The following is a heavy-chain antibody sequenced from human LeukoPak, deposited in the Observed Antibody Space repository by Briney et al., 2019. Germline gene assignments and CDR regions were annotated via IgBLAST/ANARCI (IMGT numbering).Heavy chain of an antibody. CDR1: GFTFSSYA. Sequence: GGSLRLSCAASGFTFSSYAMSWVRQAPGKGLEWVSAISGSGGSTYYADSVKGRFTISRDNSKNTLYLQMNSLRAEDTAVYYCAKGSGWEMSYYYYYMDVWGKGTTVTISS. D-gene: IGHD1-26*01. CDR3: AKGSGWEMSYYYYYMDV. CDR2: ISGSGGST. J-gene: IGHJ6*03. V-gene: IGHV3-23*01.